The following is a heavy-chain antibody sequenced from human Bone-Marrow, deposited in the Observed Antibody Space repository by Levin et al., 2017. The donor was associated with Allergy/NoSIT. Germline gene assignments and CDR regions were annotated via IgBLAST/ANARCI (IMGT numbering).Heavy chain of an antibody. CDR1: GDSISNYY. CDR3: ARVSFYYDSSGLEWFDP. Sequence: PSETLSLTCSVSGDSISNYYGYWSWIRRPAGKGLEWIGRIYARGSTDYNPSLKSRVAMSVDTARNQFSLKLTSVTAADTAVYYCARVSFYYDSSGLEWFDPWGQGTLVTVSS. CDR2: IYARGST. V-gene: IGHV4-4*07. D-gene: IGHD3-22*01. J-gene: IGHJ5*02.